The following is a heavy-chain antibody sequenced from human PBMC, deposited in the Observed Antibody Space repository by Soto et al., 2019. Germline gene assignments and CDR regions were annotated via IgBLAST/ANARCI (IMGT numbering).Heavy chain of an antibody. D-gene: IGHD3-9*01. V-gene: IGHV1-69*13. CDR3: ARDVYYDILTGPTPDYYYGMDV. J-gene: IGHJ6*02. CDR2: IIPIFGTA. CDR1: GGTFSSYA. Sequence: ASVKVSCKASGGTFSSYAISWVRQAPGQGLEWMGGIIPIFGTANYAQKFQGRVTITADESTSTAYMELSSLRSEDTAVYYCARDVYYDILTGPTPDYYYGMDVWAQGTTVTVS.